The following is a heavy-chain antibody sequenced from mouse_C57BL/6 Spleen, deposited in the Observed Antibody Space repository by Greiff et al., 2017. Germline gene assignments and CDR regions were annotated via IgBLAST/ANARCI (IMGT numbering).Heavy chain of an antibody. J-gene: IGHJ4*01. CDR3: ARWVYDDECAMDY. CDR1: GYTFTTYP. CDR2: IHPYNDDT. Sequence: QVQLQQSGAELVKPGASVKMSCKASGYTFTTYPIEWMKQNPGKSLEWIGNIHPYNDDTKYNEKFKGKATLTVEKSSSTVYFGLRRLPSDDSAVYDCARWVYDDECAMDYWGQGTSVTVSS. D-gene: IGHD2-4*01. V-gene: IGHV1-47*01.